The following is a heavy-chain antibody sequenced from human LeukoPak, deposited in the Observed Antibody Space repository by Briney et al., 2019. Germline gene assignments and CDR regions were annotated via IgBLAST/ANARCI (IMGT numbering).Heavy chain of an antibody. CDR1: GFTFSSYS. CDR2: ISSSSSYI. D-gene: IGHD2-15*01. J-gene: IGHJ4*02. CDR3: ARVPPRYCSGGSCYSEDH. V-gene: IGHV3-21*01. Sequence: GGSLRLSCAASGFTFSSYSMNWVRQAPGKGLEWVSSISSSSSYIYYADSVKGRFTISRDNAKNSLYLQMNSLRAEDTAVYYCARVPPRYCSGGSCYSEDHWGQGTLVTVSS.